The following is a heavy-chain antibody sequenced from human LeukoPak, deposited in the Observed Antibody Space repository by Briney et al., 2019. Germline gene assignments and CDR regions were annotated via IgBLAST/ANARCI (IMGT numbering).Heavy chain of an antibody. J-gene: IGHJ4*02. CDR3: ARVFARSGEISGSYFYY. Sequence: GASVKVSCKASGGTFSSYAINWVRQAPGQGPEWMGGIIPIFGRANYAQKFQGRVTMTTDESTSTAYMELSSLRSEDTAVYYCARVFARSGEISGSYFYYWGQGTLVTSPQ. CDR2: IIPIFGRA. V-gene: IGHV1-69*05. D-gene: IGHD1-26*01. CDR1: GGTFSSYA.